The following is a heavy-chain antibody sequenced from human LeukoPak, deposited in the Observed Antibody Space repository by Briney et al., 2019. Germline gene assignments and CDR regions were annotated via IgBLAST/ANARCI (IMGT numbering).Heavy chain of an antibody. CDR1: GFTFSSYR. J-gene: IGHJ4*02. CDR2: ISSSSSTI. Sequence: PGGSLRLSCAASGFTFSSYRMNWVRQAPGKGLEWVSYISSSSSTIYYVDSVKGRFTISRDNSKNTLYLQMNSLRAEDTAVYYCSVNYCSGGSCYMLWGQGTLVTVSS. CDR3: SVNYCSGGSCYML. D-gene: IGHD2-15*01. V-gene: IGHV3-48*01.